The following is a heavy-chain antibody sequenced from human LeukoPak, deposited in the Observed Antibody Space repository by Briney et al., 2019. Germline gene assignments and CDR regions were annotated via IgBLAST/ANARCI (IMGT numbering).Heavy chain of an antibody. Sequence: GGSLRLFCAASGFTFSDYYMSWIREAPGKGLAWVSYISSSGSTIYYADSVKGRFTISRDNAKNSLYLQMNSLRAEATDVYYCARDGYRPSYYYMDVWGKGTTATVSS. CDR1: GFTFSDYY. CDR3: ARDGYRPSYYYMDV. D-gene: IGHD5-12*01. J-gene: IGHJ6*03. CDR2: ISSSGSTI. V-gene: IGHV3-11*04.